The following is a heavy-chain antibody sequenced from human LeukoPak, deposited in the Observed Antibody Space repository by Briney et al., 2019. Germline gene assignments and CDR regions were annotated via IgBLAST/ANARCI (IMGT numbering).Heavy chain of an antibody. CDR3: AKDFGYCINGVCYGTPFDY. V-gene: IGHV3-23*01. D-gene: IGHD2-8*01. CDR1: GFIFSSYA. Sequence: GGSLRLSCAASGFIFSSYAMSWVRQAPGKGLEWVSTISGSGGSTYYADSVKGRFTISRDNSKNTVYLQMNSLRAEDTAVYYCAKDFGYCINGVCYGTPFDYWGQGTLVTVSS. J-gene: IGHJ4*02. CDR2: ISGSGGST.